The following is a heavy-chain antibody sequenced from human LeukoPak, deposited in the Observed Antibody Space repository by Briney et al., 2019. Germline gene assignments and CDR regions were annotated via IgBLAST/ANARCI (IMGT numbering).Heavy chain of an antibody. V-gene: IGHV3-7*01. CDR3: ARDRIKVDY. Sequence: GGSLRLSCGASGFTFSSYWMSWVRQAPGKGLEWVANIKQDGSEKYYVDSVKGRFTISRDNAKNSLYLQMNSLRVEDTAVYYCARDRIKVDYWGQGTLVTVSS. CDR1: GFTFSSYW. D-gene: IGHD3-3*02. J-gene: IGHJ4*02. CDR2: IKQDGSEK.